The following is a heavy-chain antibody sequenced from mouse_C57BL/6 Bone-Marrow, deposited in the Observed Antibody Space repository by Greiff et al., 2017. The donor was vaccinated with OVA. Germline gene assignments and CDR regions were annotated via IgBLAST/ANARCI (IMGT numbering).Heavy chain of an antibody. CDR3: TTSYGSSYLCAMDY. CDR2: IDPENGDT. CDR1: GFNIKDDY. D-gene: IGHD1-1*01. J-gene: IGHJ4*01. V-gene: IGHV14-4*01. Sequence: EVMLVESGAELVRPGASVKLSCTASGFNIKDDYMHWVKQRPEQGLEWIGWIDPENGDTEYASKFQGKATITADTSSNTAYLQLSSLTSEDTAVYYCTTSYGSSYLCAMDYWGQGTSVTVSS.